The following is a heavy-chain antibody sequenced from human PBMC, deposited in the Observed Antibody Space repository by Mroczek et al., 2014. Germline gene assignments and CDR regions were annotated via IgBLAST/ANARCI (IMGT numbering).Heavy chain of an antibody. D-gene: IGHD6-19*01. V-gene: IGHV4-34*01. Sequence: QVQLQQWGAGLLKPSETLSLTCAVYGGSFSGCYWSWIRQPPGKGLEWIGEINHSGSTNYNPSLKSRVTISVDTSKNQFSLKLSSVTAADTAVYYCAREGSSGWPAFDIWGQGTMVTVSS. CDR3: AREGSSGWPAFDI. CDR1: GGSFSGCY. J-gene: IGHJ3*02. CDR2: INHSGST.